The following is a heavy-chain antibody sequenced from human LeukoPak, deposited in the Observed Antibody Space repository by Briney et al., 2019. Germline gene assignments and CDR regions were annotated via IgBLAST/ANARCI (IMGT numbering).Heavy chain of an antibody. CDR1: GGSISSSSYY. CDR3: ARGRYCSGGSCYSFDP. J-gene: IGHJ5*02. Sequence: PSETLSLTCTVSGGSISSSSYYWGWLRQPPGKGLEWIGSIYYSGGTYYNPSLKSRVTVSVDTSKNQFSLKLSSVTAADTAVYYCARGRYCSGGSCYSFDPWGQGTLVTVSS. D-gene: IGHD2-15*01. V-gene: IGHV4-39*07. CDR2: IYYSGGT.